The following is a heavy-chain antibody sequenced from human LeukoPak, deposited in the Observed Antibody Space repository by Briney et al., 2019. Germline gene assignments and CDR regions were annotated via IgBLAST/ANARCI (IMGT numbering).Heavy chain of an antibody. CDR2: INPSGGST. D-gene: IGHD5-24*01. CDR3: ARDHSPMATIYRGPGD. J-gene: IGHJ4*02. V-gene: IGHV1-46*01. CDR1: GYTFTSYY. Sequence: ASVKVSCKASGYTFTSYYMHWVRQAPGQGLEWMGIINPSGGSTSYAQKFQGRVTMTRDTSTSTVYMELSSLRSEDTAVYYCARDHSPMATIYRGPGDWGQGTLVTVSS.